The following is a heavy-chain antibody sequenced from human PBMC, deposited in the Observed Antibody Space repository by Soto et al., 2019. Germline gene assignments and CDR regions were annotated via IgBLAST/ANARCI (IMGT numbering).Heavy chain of an antibody. Sequence: GGSLRLSCAASGFTFSSYSMNWVRQAPGKGLEWVSSISSSSSYIYYADSVKGRFTISRDNAKNSLYLQMNSLRAEDTAVYYCARVHFWSGLPPHFDYWGQGTLVTVSS. V-gene: IGHV3-21*01. CDR2: ISSSSSYI. CDR1: GFTFSSYS. D-gene: IGHD3-3*02. J-gene: IGHJ4*02. CDR3: ARVHFWSGLPPHFDY.